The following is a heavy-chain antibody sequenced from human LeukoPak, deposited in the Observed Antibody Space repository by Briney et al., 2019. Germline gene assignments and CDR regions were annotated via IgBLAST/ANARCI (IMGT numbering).Heavy chain of an antibody. J-gene: IGHJ4*02. Sequence: PGGSLRLSCAASGFTFSSYEMDWVRRAPGNGLEWVSSISRSATTIYYADSVKGRFTISRDNAKNSLYLQMNSLRAEDTAVYFCARVGALSSSWLLYWGQGTLVTVSS. D-gene: IGHD6-13*01. V-gene: IGHV3-48*03. CDR2: ISRSATTI. CDR3: ARVGALSSSWLLY. CDR1: GFTFSSYE.